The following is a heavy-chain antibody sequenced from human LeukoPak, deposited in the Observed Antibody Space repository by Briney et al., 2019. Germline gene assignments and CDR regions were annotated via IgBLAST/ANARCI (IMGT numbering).Heavy chain of an antibody. CDR1: GGSISGYY. D-gene: IGHD6-13*01. CDR3: ARERTGIADN. CDR2: IYYSGST. V-gene: IGHV4-59*01. J-gene: IGHJ4*02. Sequence: PSETLSLTCTVSGGSISGYYWSWIRQPPGKGLEWIGYIYYSGSTNYNPSLKSRVTISVDTSKNQFSLKLSSVTAADTAVYYCARERTGIADNWGQGTLVTVSS.